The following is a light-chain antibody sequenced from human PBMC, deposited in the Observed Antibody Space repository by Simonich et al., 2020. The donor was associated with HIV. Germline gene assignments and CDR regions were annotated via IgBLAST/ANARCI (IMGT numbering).Light chain of an antibody. CDR1: QSVSSSY. CDR3: QQYNNWPPT. J-gene: IGKJ4*01. CDR2: GAS. Sequence: EIVLTQSPGTLSLSPGERATLSCRASQSVSSSYLAWYQQKPGLAPRLLIYGASTRATGIPARFSGSGSGTEFALTISSLQSEDFAVYYCQQYNNWPPTFGGGTKVEIK. V-gene: IGKV3D-15*01.